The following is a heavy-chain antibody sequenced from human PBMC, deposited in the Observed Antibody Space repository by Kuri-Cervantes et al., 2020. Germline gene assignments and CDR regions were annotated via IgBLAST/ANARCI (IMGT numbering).Heavy chain of an antibody. CDR2: VNWNSDSI. CDR3: ASSWGDYRRFDY. Sequence: SLKISCAASGFTFDDYAMHWVRQAPGKGLEWVSGVNWNSDSIAYADSVKGRFTISRDNAKNSLYLQMNSLRSEDTALYYCASSWGDYRRFDYWGQGTLVTVSS. D-gene: IGHD2-15*01. CDR1: GFTFDDYA. V-gene: IGHV3-9*01. J-gene: IGHJ4*02.